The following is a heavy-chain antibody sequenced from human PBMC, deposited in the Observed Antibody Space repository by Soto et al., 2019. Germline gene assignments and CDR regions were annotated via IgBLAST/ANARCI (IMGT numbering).Heavy chain of an antibody. V-gene: IGHV1-2*02. CDR1: GYTFTGYY. Sequence: ASVKVSCKASGYTFTGYYMHWVRQAPGQGLEWMGWINPNSGGTNYAQKFQGRVTMTRDTSISTAYVELSRLRSDDTAVYYCARELPTVDPLFDYWGQGTLFTVPS. CDR3: ARELPTVDPLFDY. D-gene: IGHD4-17*01. J-gene: IGHJ4*02. CDR2: INPNSGGT.